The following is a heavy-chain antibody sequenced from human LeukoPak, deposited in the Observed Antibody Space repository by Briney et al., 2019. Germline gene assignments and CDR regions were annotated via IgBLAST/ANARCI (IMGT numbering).Heavy chain of an antibody. CDR2: ISFDVSNK. D-gene: IGHD3-10*01. Sequence: GRSLRLSCAASGFTFSSYGMHWVRQAPGKGLEWVAVISFDVSNKYYADSVKGRFTISRDNSKSTLYLQMNSLRAEDTAAYYCAKDVDPFGSGSYVEGFDYWGQGTLVTVSS. J-gene: IGHJ4*02. V-gene: IGHV3-30*18. CDR1: GFTFSSYG. CDR3: AKDVDPFGSGSYVEGFDY.